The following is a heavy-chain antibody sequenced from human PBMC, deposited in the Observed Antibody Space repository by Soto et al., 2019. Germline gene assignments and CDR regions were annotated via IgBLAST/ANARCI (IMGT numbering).Heavy chain of an antibody. D-gene: IGHD6-13*01. CDR1: GFTFGSNW. V-gene: IGHV3-74*01. J-gene: IGHJ4*02. CDR2: ISSDGSRT. Sequence: PGGSLRLSCAASGFTFGSNWMHWVRQAPGKGLVWVSRISSDGSRTSYADSVGGRFTISRDNAKNTLYLQMSSLRAEDTAVYYCVGPYSRSWWLLDYWGQGTLVTVSS. CDR3: VGPYSRSWWLLDY.